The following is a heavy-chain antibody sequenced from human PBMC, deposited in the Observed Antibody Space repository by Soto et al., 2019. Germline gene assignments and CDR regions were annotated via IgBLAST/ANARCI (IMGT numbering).Heavy chain of an antibody. CDR1: GFTFSSYS. D-gene: IGHD2-2*01. J-gene: IGHJ3*02. CDR3: ARVHCSSTSCPWAFDI. V-gene: IGHV3-21*01. CDR2: ISSSSSYI. Sequence: GGSLRLSCAASGFTFSSYSMNWVRQAPGKGLEWVSSISSSSSYIYYADSVKGRFTISRDNAKNSLYLQMNSLRAEDTAVYYCARVHCSSTSCPWAFDIWGQGTMVTVSS.